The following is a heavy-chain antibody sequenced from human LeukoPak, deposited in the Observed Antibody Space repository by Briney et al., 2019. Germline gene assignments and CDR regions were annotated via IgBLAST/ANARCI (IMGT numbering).Heavy chain of an antibody. Sequence: GGSLRLSCVASGFTFSSYSMNWVRQAPGKGLEWVSFISSSSSYIYHADSVKGRFTISRDNAKNSVYLQMSSLRAEDTAVYYCARSPARPYRPDGFDLWGQGTTVTVSS. J-gene: IGHJ3*01. CDR3: ARSPARPYRPDGFDL. V-gene: IGHV3-21*01. D-gene: IGHD3-16*02. CDR2: ISSSSSYI. CDR1: GFTFSSYS.